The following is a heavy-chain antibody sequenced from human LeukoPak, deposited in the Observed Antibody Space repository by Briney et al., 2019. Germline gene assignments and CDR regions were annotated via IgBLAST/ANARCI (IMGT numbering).Heavy chain of an antibody. J-gene: IGHJ4*02. CDR1: GFTFSSYE. V-gene: IGHV3-48*03. Sequence: GGSLRLSCAASGFTFSSYEMNWVRQAPGKGLEGVSYISSSGSTIYYADSGKGRFTISRDNAKNSLSLQMNGLRAEDTAVYYCAREVAAAGYYFDYWGQGTLVTVSS. CDR3: AREVAAAGYYFDY. CDR2: ISSSGSTI. D-gene: IGHD6-13*01.